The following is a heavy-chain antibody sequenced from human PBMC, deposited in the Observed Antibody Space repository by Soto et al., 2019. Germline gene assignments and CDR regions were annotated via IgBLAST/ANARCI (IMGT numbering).Heavy chain of an antibody. V-gene: IGHV5-10-1*01. CDR1: GYSFTSYW. J-gene: IGHJ6*02. Sequence: PGDSLKISCKGSGYSFTSYWISWVRQMPGKGLEWMGRIDPSDSYTNYSPSFQGHVTISADKSISTAYLQWSSLKASDTAMYYCARHGGYYYGMDVWGQGTTVSVSS. CDR2: IDPSDSYT. D-gene: IGHD3-3*01. CDR3: ARHGGYYYGMDV.